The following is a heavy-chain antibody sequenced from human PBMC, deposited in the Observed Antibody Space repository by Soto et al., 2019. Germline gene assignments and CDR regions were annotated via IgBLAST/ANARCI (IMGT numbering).Heavy chain of an antibody. D-gene: IGHD3-16*01. CDR1: GFTFTNAW. V-gene: IGHV3-15*07. J-gene: IGHJ4*02. CDR3: AADLPDWGAYAFDY. Sequence: EVQLVESGGGLVEPGGSLRLSCAASGFTFTNAWLNWVRQAPGKGLEWVGRIKSKTNGGTTDYAAPVKGRFTISRVDSENTVYLQMNTLKTEDTAVYYCAADLPDWGAYAFDYWGQGTLVSVSS. CDR2: IKSKTNGGTT.